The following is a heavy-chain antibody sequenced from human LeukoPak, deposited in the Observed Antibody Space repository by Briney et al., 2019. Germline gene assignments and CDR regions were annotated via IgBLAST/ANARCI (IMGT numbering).Heavy chain of an antibody. CDR3: ARTDSSGWYGDY. Sequence: ASAKVSCKASGYTFTGYYMHWVRQAPGQGLEWMGWINPNSGGTNYAQKFQGRVTMTRDTSISTAYMELSRLRSDDTAVYYCARTDSSGWYGDYWGQGTLVTVSS. D-gene: IGHD6-19*01. J-gene: IGHJ4*02. V-gene: IGHV1-2*02. CDR1: GYTFTGYY. CDR2: INPNSGGT.